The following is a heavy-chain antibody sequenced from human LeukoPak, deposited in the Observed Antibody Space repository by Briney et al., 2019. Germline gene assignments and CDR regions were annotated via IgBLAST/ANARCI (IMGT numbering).Heavy chain of an antibody. CDR3: ASYTVTTPYYFDY. CDR2: INHSGST. D-gene: IGHD4-17*01. J-gene: IGHJ4*02. V-gene: IGHV4-34*01. Sequence: PSETLSLTCAVYGESFSGYYWSWIRQPPGKGLEWIGEINHSGSTNYNPSLKSRVTISVDTSKNQFSLKLSSVTAADTAVYYCASYTVTTPYYFDYWGQGTLVTVSS. CDR1: GESFSGYY.